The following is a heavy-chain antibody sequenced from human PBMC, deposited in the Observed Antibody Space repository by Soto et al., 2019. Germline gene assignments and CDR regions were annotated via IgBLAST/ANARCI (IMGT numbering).Heavy chain of an antibody. CDR2: IIPIFGTA. Sequence: SVKVSCKASGGTFSSYAISWVRQAPGQGXEWMGGIIPIFGTANYAQKFQGRVTITADKSTSTAYMELSSLRSEDTAVYYCARGDVVVPAAIPRGWWFDPWGQGTLVTVSS. V-gene: IGHV1-69*06. J-gene: IGHJ5*02. CDR1: GGTFSSYA. D-gene: IGHD2-2*02. CDR3: ARGDVVVPAAIPRGWWFDP.